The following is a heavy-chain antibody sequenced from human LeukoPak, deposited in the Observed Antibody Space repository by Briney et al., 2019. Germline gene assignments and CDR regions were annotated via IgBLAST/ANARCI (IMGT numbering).Heavy chain of an antibody. CDR3: AKAYYDILTGYYIGPFDY. J-gene: IGHJ4*02. Sequence: PGGSLRLSCAASGFTFSSYAMSWVRQAPGKGLEWVSAISGSGGSTYYADSVKGRFTISRDNSKNTLYLQMNSLRAEDTAVYYCAKAYYDILTGYYIGPFDYWGQGTLVTVSS. CDR1: GFTFSSYA. D-gene: IGHD3-9*01. CDR2: ISGSGGST. V-gene: IGHV3-23*01.